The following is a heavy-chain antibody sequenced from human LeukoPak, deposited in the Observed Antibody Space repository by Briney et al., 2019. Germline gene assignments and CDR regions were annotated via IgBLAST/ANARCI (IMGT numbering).Heavy chain of an antibody. V-gene: IGHV4-59*10. D-gene: IGHD2-15*01. Sequence: NPSETLSLTCAVYGGSFSGYYWSWIPQPAGKGLEWIGRIHTSGSTIYNPSLKSRVTMSADTSKNQFSLNLSSVTAADTAVYYCATGFYCSGGSCFLSPWCQGSLVTVSS. CDR3: ATGFYCSGGSCFLSP. CDR2: IHTSGST. J-gene: IGHJ5*02. CDR1: GGSFSGYY.